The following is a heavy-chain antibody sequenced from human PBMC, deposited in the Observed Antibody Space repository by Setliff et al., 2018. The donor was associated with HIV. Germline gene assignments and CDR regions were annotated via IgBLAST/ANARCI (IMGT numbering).Heavy chain of an antibody. CDR3: ARLTYYYDTSGPAAALDI. J-gene: IGHJ3*02. V-gene: IGHV4-31*03. CDR1: GGSISSGGFY. Sequence: TLSLPCNVSGGSISSGGFYWNWIRQHPGKGLEWIGYIYNSGSTYYSPSLQSRLTISVDTSKNQLSLKLTSVTAADTAVYYCARLTYYYDTSGPAAALDIWGQGTMVTVSS. CDR2: IYNSGST. D-gene: IGHD3-22*01.